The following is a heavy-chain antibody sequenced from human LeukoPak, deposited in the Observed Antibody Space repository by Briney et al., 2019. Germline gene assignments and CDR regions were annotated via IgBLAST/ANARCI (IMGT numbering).Heavy chain of an antibody. D-gene: IGHD3-10*01. J-gene: IGHJ4*02. CDR1: GYSFTDYY. CDR3: ARDIGDYYGSGSYWLL. CDR2: VNPHSDGT. Sequence: GASAKVSCKASGYSFTDYYIHWVRQAPGQGLEWMGWVNPHSDGTKFAQKFQGRVTMTRDTSINTAYMEVSSLRSDDTAVYYCARDIGDYYGSGSYWLLWGQGTLVTVAS. V-gene: IGHV1-2*02.